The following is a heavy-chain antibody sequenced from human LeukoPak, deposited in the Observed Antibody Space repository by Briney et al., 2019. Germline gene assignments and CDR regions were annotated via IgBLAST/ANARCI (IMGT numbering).Heavy chain of an antibody. CDR3: AREGGEESSGHAGPNYSYYGMDV. J-gene: IGHJ6*04. CDR2: IYSGGST. Sequence: GGSLRLSCAASGFTVSSNYMSWVRQAPGKGLEWVSVIYSGGSTYYADSVKGRFTISRDNSKNTLYLQMNSLRAEDTAVYYCAREGGEESSGHAGPNYSYYGMDVWGKGTTVTVSS. CDR1: GFTVSSNY. V-gene: IGHV3-66*01. D-gene: IGHD3-22*01.